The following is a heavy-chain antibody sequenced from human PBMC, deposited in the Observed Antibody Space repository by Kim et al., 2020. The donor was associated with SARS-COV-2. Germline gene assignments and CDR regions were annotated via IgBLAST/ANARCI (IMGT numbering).Heavy chain of an antibody. J-gene: IGHJ4*02. CDR1: GFTFSSYA. Sequence: GGSLRLSCAASGFTFSSYAMGWVRQSPGKGLEWFSAITGSGDDTYYADSVKGRFTISRDSSKNTLYLQMSSLRADDTAVYYCAKGSSSSRPYYFDCWGQGTRVAASS. D-gene: IGHD6-13*01. CDR3: AKGSSSSRPYYFDC. V-gene: IGHV3-23*01. CDR2: ITGSGDDT.